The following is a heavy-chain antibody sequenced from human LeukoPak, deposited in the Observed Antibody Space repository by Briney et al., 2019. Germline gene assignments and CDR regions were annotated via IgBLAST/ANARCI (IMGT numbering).Heavy chain of an antibody. CDR3: ARGLNYYDSSGYLDY. CDR2: IIPIFGTA. V-gene: IGHV1-69*05. CDR1: GGTFSSYA. Sequence: ASVKVSRKASGGTFSSYAISWVRQAPGQGPEWMGRIIPIFGTANYAQKFQGRVTITTDESTSTAYMELSSLRSEDTAVYYCARGLNYYDSSGYLDYWGQGTLVTVSS. J-gene: IGHJ4*02. D-gene: IGHD3-22*01.